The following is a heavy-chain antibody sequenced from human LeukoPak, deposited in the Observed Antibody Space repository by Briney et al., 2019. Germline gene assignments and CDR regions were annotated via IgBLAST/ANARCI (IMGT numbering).Heavy chain of an antibody. CDR1: GGSISSSSYY. CDR3: ARVPGGALNWFDP. CDR2: IYYSGSA. V-gene: IGHV4-39*01. Sequence: SETLSLTCTVSGGSISSSSYYWGWIRQPSGKGLEWIGTIYYSGSAYYNPSLKSRVTISVDTSKNQFSLRLSSVTATDTAVYYCARVPGGALNWFDPWGQGTLVTVSS. J-gene: IGHJ5*02. D-gene: IGHD1-1*01.